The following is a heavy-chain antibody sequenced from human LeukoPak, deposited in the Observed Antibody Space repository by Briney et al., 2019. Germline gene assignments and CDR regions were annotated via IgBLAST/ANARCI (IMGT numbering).Heavy chain of an antibody. CDR2: FSQGGIT. CDR1: GYSIRSGHY. J-gene: IGHJ4*02. D-gene: IGHD5/OR15-5a*01. Sequence: PSETLSLTCTVSGYSIRSGHYWGWIRQPPEKGMEWIGSFSQGGITHYNPSLRSRATISVDTSKNRFSLNLSSVTAADTAMYYCARGVSTFIAAFDYWGQGNMVTVSS. CDR3: ARGVSTFIAAFDY. V-gene: IGHV4-38-2*02.